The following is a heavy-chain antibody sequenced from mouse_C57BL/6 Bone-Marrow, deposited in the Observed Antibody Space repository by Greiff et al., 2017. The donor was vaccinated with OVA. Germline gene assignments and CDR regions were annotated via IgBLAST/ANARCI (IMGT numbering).Heavy chain of an antibody. V-gene: IGHV1-66*01. D-gene: IGHD2-13*01. J-gene: IGHJ3*01. Sequence: QVQLQQSGPELVKPGASVKISCKASGYSFTSYYIHWVKQRPGQGLAWIGWIYPGSGSTRYNEKFKGKATLTADTSSSTAYMQLSSLTSEDSAVYYCARRPGLRFADWGQGTLVTVSA. CDR3: ARRPGLRFAD. CDR1: GYSFTSYY. CDR2: IYPGSGST.